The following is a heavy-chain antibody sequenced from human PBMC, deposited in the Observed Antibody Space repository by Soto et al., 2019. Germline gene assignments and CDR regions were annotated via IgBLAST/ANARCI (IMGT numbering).Heavy chain of an antibody. J-gene: IGHJ6*02. Sequence: GASVKVSCKASGCTFTSYYMHWVRQAPGQGLEWMGIINPSGGSTSYAQKLQGRVTMTRDTYTSTVYMELSSLRSEDTAVYYCARALPRGFLVWAPTYFYYAMEVWG. V-gene: IGHV1-46*01. CDR1: GCTFTSYY. CDR2: INPSGGST. CDR3: ARALPRGFLVWAPTYFYYAMEV. D-gene: IGHD3-3*01.